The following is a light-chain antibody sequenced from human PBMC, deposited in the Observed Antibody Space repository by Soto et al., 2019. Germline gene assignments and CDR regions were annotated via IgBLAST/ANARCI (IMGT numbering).Light chain of an antibody. V-gene: IGKV3-15*01. CDR2: DAS. CDR1: QRVGRK. J-gene: IGKJ1*01. CDR3: QQYDIWPPWT. Sequence: EIEMTQSPATLSLSPGERATLSCRSSQRVGRKLAWYQQKPGQAPRLLIYDASNRAMGVPARFSGSGSGTDFTLTFISLQSEDVAVYHFQQYDIWPPWTFGQGTKVEI.